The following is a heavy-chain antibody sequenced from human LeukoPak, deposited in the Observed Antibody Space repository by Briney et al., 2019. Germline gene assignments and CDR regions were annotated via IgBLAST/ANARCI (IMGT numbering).Heavy chain of an antibody. D-gene: IGHD3-22*01. CDR1: GYTSTSYD. CDR2: LNPNSGNT. Sequence: ASVKVSCKASGYTSTSYDINCVRQATGQGLEWMGWLNPNSGNTGYAQKFQGSVTTTTNTTISTTYLQLSSLRSEDTAVYYCAARPYYYDSSGYLGGGYYYMDVWGKGTTVTVSS. V-gene: IGHV1-8*01. CDR3: AARPYYYDSSGYLGGGYYYMDV. J-gene: IGHJ6*03.